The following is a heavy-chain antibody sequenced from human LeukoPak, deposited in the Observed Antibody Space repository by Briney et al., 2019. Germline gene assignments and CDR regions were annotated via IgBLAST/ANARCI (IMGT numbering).Heavy chain of an antibody. J-gene: IGHJ4*02. CDR3: AKRSSGYYSYYFDY. CDR2: ISGSGGST. CDR1: GFTFSSYE. V-gene: IGHV3-23*01. Sequence: GGSLRLSCAASGFTFSSYEMNWVRQAPGKGLEWVSAISGSGGSTYYADSVKGRFTISRDNSKNTLYLQMNSLRAEDTAVYYCAKRSSGYYSYYFDYWGQGTLVTVSS. D-gene: IGHD3-22*01.